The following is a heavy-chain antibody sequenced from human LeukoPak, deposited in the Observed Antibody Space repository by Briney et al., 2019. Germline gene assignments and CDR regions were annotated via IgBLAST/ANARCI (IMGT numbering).Heavy chain of an antibody. D-gene: IGHD3-3*01. V-gene: IGHV3-30*02. J-gene: IGHJ4*02. CDR3: AKAPAQIFGVVNYFDY. Sequence: GESLRLSCAASGFTFSSYGMHWVRQAPGKGLEWVAFIRYDGSNKYYADSVKGRFTISRDNSKNTLYLQMNSLRAEDTAVYYCAKAPAQIFGVVNYFDYWGQGTLVTVSS. CDR1: GFTFSSYG. CDR2: IRYDGSNK.